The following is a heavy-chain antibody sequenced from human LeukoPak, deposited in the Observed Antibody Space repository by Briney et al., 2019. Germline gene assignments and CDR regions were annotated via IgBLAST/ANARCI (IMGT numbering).Heavy chain of an antibody. J-gene: IGHJ6*03. CDR3: ARVSPQGYYYYYMDV. CDR2: IYYSGST. V-gene: IGHV4-39*07. Sequence: SETLSLTCTVSGGSNSSSSYYWGWIRQPPGKGLEWITSIYYSGSTYSNPSLRSRLTISVDTSKNQFSLKLSSVTAADTAVYYCARVSPQGYYYYYMDVWGKGTTVTVSS. CDR1: GGSNSSSSYY.